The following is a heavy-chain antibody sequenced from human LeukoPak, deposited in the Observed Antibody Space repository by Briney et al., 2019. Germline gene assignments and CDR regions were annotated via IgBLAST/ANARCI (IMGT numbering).Heavy chain of an antibody. V-gene: IGHV3-74*01. CDR1: GFTFSTYW. J-gene: IGHJ4*02. CDR3: ASFGFCSGGICYGKYSES. CDR2: INSDGNST. Sequence: GGSLRLSCAASGFTFSTYWMHWVRQAPGKGLVWVSCINSDGNSTGYADSVKGRFTISRDNAKNTLYLQMNSLRAEDTAVYYCASFGFCSGGICYGKYSESWGQGTLVTVSS. D-gene: IGHD2-15*01.